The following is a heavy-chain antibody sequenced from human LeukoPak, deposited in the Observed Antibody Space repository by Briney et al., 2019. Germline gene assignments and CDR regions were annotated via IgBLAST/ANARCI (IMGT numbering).Heavy chain of an antibody. CDR1: GGSIGSYY. CDR2: IYTSGST. V-gene: IGHV4-4*07. D-gene: IGHD3-22*01. J-gene: IGHJ4*02. Sequence: TSETLSLTCTVSGGSIGSYYWSWIRQPAGKGLEWIGRIYTSGSTNYNPSLKSRVTMSVDTSKNQFSLKLSSVTAADTAVYYCARVISVSGYYYLDYWGQGTLVTVSS. CDR3: ARVISVSGYYYLDY.